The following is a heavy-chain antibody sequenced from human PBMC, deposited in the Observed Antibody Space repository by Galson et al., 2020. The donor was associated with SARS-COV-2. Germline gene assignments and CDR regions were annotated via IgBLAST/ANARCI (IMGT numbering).Heavy chain of an antibody. CDR3: ARGRWEWFGELSYYYYGMDV. Sequence: GGSLRLSCAASGFTFSSYEMNWVRQAPGKGLDWVSYISSSGSTIYYADSVKGRFTISRDNAKNLLYLQMNSLRAEDTAVYYCARGRWEWFGELSYYYYGMDVWGQGTTVTVSS. D-gene: IGHD3-10*01. V-gene: IGHV3-48*03. CDR1: GFTFSSYE. J-gene: IGHJ6*02. CDR2: ISSSGSTI.